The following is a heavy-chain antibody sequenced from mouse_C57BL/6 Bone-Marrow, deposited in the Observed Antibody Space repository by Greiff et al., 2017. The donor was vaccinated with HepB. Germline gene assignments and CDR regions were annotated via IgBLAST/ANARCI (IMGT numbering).Heavy chain of an antibody. CDR1: GYTFTSYW. V-gene: IGHV1-53*01. Sequence: VQLQQPGTELVKPGASVKLSCKASGYTFTSYWMHWVKQRPGQGLEWIGNINPSNGGTNYNEKFKSKATLTVDKSSSTAYMQLSSLTSEDSAVYYCARCGFYDGYAMDYWGQGTSVTVSS. D-gene: IGHD2-12*01. CDR3: ARCGFYDGYAMDY. J-gene: IGHJ4*01. CDR2: INPSNGGT.